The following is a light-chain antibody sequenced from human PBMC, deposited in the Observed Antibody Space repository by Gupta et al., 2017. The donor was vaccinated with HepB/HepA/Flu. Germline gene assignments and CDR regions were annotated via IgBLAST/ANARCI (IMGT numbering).Light chain of an antibody. CDR1: QSVSTY. CDR3: QHRINWPLT. J-gene: IGKJ5*01. V-gene: IGKV3-11*01. CDR2: HAS. Sequence: EIVLTQSPATLSLSPGEGATLSCRASQSVSTYLAWYQQRPGQAPRLLIYHASNRATGIPARFSGSGSGTDFTLTISSLEPEDFAVYYCQHRINWPLTFGQGTRVETK.